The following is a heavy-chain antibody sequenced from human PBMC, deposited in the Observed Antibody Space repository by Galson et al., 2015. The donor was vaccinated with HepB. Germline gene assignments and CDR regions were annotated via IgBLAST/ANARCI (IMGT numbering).Heavy chain of an antibody. CDR2: ISGDGDTT. D-gene: IGHD2-15*01. V-gene: IGHV3-23*01. CDR3: ATRLQVSRWFSFDS. Sequence: SLRLSCAVSGFTLRNYVMNWVRQAPGKEPEWVATISGDGDTTHYATSVKGRFTISRDNSKSTLYLQMTSLGGEDTAVYYCATRLQVSRWFSFDSWGQGTLVPVTA. CDR1: GFTLRNYV. J-gene: IGHJ4*02.